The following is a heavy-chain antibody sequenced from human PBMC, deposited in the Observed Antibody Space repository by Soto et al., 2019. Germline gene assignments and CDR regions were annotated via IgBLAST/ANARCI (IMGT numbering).Heavy chain of an antibody. V-gene: IGHV3-66*01. CDR2: IYSGGST. J-gene: IGHJ4*02. CDR1: GFTVSTKY. CDR3: ARDPWAADY. Sequence: PGESLKISCAASGFTVSTKYMSWVRQAPGKGLEWASVIYSGGSTFYADSVRGRFTISRDNSKNTVNLQMNSLRAEDTAVYYCARDPWAADYWGQGTLVTVSS. D-gene: IGHD3-16*01.